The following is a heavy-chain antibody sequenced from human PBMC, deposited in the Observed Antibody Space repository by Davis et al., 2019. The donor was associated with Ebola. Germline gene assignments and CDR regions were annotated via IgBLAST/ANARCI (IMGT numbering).Heavy chain of an antibody. CDR1: GFTFSDYY. Sequence: GGSLRLSCAASGFTFSDYYMSWIRQAPGKGLEWVSYISSSGSTIYYADSVKGRFTISRDNAKNSLYLQMNSLRAEDTAVYYCARVSYDFWSGYYAFDYWGQGTLVTVSS. CDR2: ISSSGSTI. D-gene: IGHD3-3*01. J-gene: IGHJ4*02. V-gene: IGHV3-11*01. CDR3: ARVSYDFWSGYYAFDY.